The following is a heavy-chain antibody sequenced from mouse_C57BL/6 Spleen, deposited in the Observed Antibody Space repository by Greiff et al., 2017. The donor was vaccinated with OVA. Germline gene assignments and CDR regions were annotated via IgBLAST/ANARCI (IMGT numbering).Heavy chain of an antibody. CDR2: IDPETGGT. D-gene: IGHD1-1*01. V-gene: IGHV1-15*01. CDR1: GYTFTDYE. Sequence: VQLVESGAELVRPGASVTLSCKASGYTFTDYEMHWVKQTPVHGLEWIGAIDPETGGTAYNQKFKGKAILTADKSSSTAYMELRSLTSEDSAVYYCTRRRYGSSYFDYWGQGTTLTVSS. J-gene: IGHJ2*01. CDR3: TRRRYGSSYFDY.